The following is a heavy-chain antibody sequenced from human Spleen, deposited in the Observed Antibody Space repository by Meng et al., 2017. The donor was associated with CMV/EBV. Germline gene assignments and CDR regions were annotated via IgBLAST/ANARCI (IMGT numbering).Heavy chain of an antibody. CDR3: ARGRRAGYRFWYFDL. CDR2: INHSGST. D-gene: IGHD1-1*01. CDR1: GGSFSCSY. J-gene: IGHJ2*01. Sequence: VYGGSFSCSYWSWIRQPPGKGLEWIGEINHSGSTNYNPSLKSRVTISVDTSKNQFSLKLSSVTAADTAVYYCARGRRAGYRFWYFDLWGRGTLVTVSS. V-gene: IGHV4-34*01.